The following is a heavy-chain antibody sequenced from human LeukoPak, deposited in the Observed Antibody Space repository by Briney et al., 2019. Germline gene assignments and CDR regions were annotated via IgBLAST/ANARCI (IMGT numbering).Heavy chain of an antibody. Sequence: SVKVSCKASGGTFSSYAISWARQAPGQGLEWMGRIIPIFGTANYAQKFQGRVTITTDESTSTAYMELSSLRSEDTAVYYCARSGYSAPFDIWGQGTMVTVSS. CDR3: ARSGYSAPFDI. CDR1: GGTFSSYA. J-gene: IGHJ3*02. CDR2: IIPIFGTA. V-gene: IGHV1-69*05. D-gene: IGHD3-22*01.